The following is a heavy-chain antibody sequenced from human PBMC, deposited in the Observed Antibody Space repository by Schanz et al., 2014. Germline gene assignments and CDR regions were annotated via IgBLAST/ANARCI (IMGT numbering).Heavy chain of an antibody. CDR3: ARSGSSNWYFFDY. Sequence: VQLVESGGGLVQPGGSLRLSCAASGFTFSNYAMSWIRQAPGKGLEWLSYISRDGTTSYYADSVKGRFTISRDNAKNSLYLEMTSLRSEDTAVYYCARSGSSNWYFFDYWGQGTLVTVSS. D-gene: IGHD6-13*01. V-gene: IGHV3-11*01. CDR2: ISRDGTTS. CDR1: GFTFSNYA. J-gene: IGHJ4*02.